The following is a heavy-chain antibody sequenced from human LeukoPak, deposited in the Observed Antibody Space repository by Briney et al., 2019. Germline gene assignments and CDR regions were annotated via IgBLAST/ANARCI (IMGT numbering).Heavy chain of an antibody. Sequence: PGVTLRLSCAASGFTFSSYGMSWVRQARGEGLEWVSAIRGNGGDTFYADSVKCRFTNSRDNSKNTLYLQMNSLRAEDTAVYYCAKVIAAALWYYYYYMDVWGKGTTVTVSS. CDR2: IRGNGGDT. J-gene: IGHJ6*03. V-gene: IGHV3-23*01. CDR1: GFTFSSYG. CDR3: AKVIAAALWYYYYYMDV. D-gene: IGHD6-13*01.